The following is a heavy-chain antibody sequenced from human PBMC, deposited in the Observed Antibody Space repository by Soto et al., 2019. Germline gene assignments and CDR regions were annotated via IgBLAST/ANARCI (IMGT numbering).Heavy chain of an antibody. CDR3: ARVAGIAAAGTGFDY. Sequence: SETLSLTCAVYGGSFSGYYWSWIRQPPGKGLEWIGEINHSGSTNYNPSLKSRVAISVDTSKNQFSLKLSSVTAADTAVYYCARVAGIAAAGTGFDYWGQGTLVTVSS. V-gene: IGHV4-34*01. J-gene: IGHJ4*02. D-gene: IGHD6-13*01. CDR2: INHSGST. CDR1: GGSFSGYY.